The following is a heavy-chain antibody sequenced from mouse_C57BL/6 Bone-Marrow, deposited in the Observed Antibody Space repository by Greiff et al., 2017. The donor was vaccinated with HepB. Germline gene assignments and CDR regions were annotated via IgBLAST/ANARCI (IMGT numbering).Heavy chain of an antibody. V-gene: IGHV1-64*01. D-gene: IGHD2-3*01. CDR1: GYTFTSYW. CDR2: IHPNSGST. CDR3: AREADGYYDWYFDV. J-gene: IGHJ1*03. Sequence: QVQLQQSGAELVKPGASVKLSCKASGYTFTSYWMHWVKQRPGQGLEWIGMIHPNSGSTNYNEKFKSKATLTVDKSSSTAYMQLSSLTSEDSAVYYCAREADGYYDWYFDVWGTGTTVTVSS.